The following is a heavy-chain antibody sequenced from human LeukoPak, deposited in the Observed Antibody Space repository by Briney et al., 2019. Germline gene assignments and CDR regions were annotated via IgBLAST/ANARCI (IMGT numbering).Heavy chain of an antibody. D-gene: IGHD2-15*01. CDR3: ARVGYCSGGSCYGNWFDP. Sequence: PSETLSLTCTVSGGSISSYYWSWIWQPPGKGLEWIGYIYYSGSTNYNPSLKSRVTISVDTSKNQFSLKLSSVTAADAAVYYCARVGYCSGGSCYGNWFDPWGQGTLVTVSS. J-gene: IGHJ5*02. CDR1: GGSISSYY. V-gene: IGHV4-59*01. CDR2: IYYSGST.